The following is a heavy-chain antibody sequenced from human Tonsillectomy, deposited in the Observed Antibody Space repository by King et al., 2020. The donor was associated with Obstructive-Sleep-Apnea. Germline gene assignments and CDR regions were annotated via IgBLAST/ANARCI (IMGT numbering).Heavy chain of an antibody. Sequence: VQLVESGGGLVQPGGSLRLSCAASGITFSSYSMNWVRQAPGKGLEWVSYISSSTSTIYSADSVKGRFTISRDNAKNSLYLQMNSLRAEDTAVYYCATGGPDAFDFWGRGTMVTVSS. V-gene: IGHV3-48*04. CDR3: ATGGPDAFDF. CDR1: GITFSSYS. CDR2: ISSSTSTI. J-gene: IGHJ3*01. D-gene: IGHD3-16*01.